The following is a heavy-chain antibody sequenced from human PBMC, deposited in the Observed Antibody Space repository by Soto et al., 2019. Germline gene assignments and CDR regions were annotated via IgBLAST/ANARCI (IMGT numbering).Heavy chain of an antibody. CDR2: IYYSGST. D-gene: IGHD3-3*01. V-gene: IGHV4-31*03. CDR3: ARGTPLYYDFWSGYYNNEGLVDY. Sequence: QVQLQESGPGLVKPSQTLSLTCTVSGGSISSGGYYWSWIRQHPGKGLEWIGYIYYSGSTYYNPSRKSRVTISVDTSKNQFSLKLSSVTAADTAVYYCARGTPLYYDFWSGYYNNEGLVDYWGQGTLVTVSS. J-gene: IGHJ4*02. CDR1: GGSISSGGYY.